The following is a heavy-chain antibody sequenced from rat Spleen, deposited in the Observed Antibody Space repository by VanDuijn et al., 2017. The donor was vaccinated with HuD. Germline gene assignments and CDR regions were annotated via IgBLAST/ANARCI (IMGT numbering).Heavy chain of an antibody. J-gene: IGHJ2*01. D-gene: IGHD1-9*01. CDR1: GFTFSNYD. CDR2: ISYDGGST. CDR3: AIHGYNYYFDY. Sequence: EVQLVESGGDSVQPGRSLKLSCAASGFTFSNYDMAWVRQASTKGLEWVASISYDGGSTYYPDSVKGRFTISRDKAKSSLYLQMDSLRSGDTATYYCAIHGYNYYFDYWGQGVMVTVSS. V-gene: IGHV5-25*01.